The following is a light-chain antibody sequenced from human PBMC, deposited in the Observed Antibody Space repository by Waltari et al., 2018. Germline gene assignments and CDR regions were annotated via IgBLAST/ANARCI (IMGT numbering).Light chain of an antibody. Sequence: QAAPTQPPSVSGSPGQSVTISCTGTSSDIGYYNAFSWYQQHPGKAPKLMIYEVTKRPSGVSDRFSGSKSANTASLTISGLQSEDEADYYCSSYAGSNTWVFGGGTRLTVL. CDR3: SSYAGSNTWV. CDR1: SSDIGYYNA. V-gene: IGLV2-11*01. J-gene: IGLJ2*01. CDR2: EVT.